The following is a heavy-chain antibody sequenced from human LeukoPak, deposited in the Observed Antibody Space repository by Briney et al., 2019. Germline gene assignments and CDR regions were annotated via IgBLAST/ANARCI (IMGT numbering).Heavy chain of an antibody. D-gene: IGHD2-2*01. Sequence: SETLSLTCTVSGGSISSYYWSWIRQPPGKGLEWIRYIYYSGSTNYNPSLKSRVTISVDTSKNQFSLKLSSVTAADTAVYYCARAQYQLPMYYFDYWGQGTLVTVSS. CDR1: GGSISSYY. J-gene: IGHJ4*02. CDR3: ARAQYQLPMYYFDY. CDR2: IYYSGST. V-gene: IGHV4-59*01.